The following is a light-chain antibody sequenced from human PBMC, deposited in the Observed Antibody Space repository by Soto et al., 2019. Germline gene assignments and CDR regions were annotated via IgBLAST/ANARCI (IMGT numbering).Light chain of an antibody. CDR3: CSYAGSYTHVV. V-gene: IGLV2-11*01. CDR1: SSDVGGYNY. J-gene: IGLJ2*01. Sequence: QSVLTQPRSVSGSPGQSVTISCTGTSSDVGGYNYVSWYQQHPGKAPKLMIYDVSKRPSGVPDRFSGSKSGNTASLTISGLQAEAEADYYCCSYAGSYTHVVFGGGTKLTVL. CDR2: DVS.